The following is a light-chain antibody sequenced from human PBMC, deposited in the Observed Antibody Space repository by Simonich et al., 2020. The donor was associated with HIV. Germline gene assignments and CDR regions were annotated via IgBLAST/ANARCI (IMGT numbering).Light chain of an antibody. V-gene: IGKV4-1*01. J-gene: IGKJ1*01. CDR2: WAS. CDR3: QQYYSTPT. Sequence: DIVMTQSPDSLAVSLGERATNNCKSSQSVLYISNNKNYLAWDQQKPGQPPKLLIYWASTRESGVPDRFSGSVSGTDFTLTISSLQAEDVAVYYCQQYYSTPTFGQGTKVEIK. CDR1: QSVLYISNNKNY.